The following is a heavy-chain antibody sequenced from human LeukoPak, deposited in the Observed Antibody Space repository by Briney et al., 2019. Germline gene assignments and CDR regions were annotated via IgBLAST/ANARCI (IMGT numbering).Heavy chain of an antibody. CDR1: GGSFSGYY. Sequence: SETLSLTCAVYGGSFSGYYWSWIRQPPAKGLEWIGEINHSGSTNYNPSLKSRVTISVDTSKNQFSLKLSSVTAADTAVYYCARGVGYRGSGTIDYWGQGTLVTVSS. D-gene: IGHD3-10*01. J-gene: IGHJ4*02. CDR2: INHSGST. V-gene: IGHV4-34*01. CDR3: ARGVGYRGSGTIDY.